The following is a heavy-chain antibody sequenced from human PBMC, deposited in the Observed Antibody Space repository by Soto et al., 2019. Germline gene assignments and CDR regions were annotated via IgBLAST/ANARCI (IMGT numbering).Heavy chain of an antibody. D-gene: IGHD2-15*01. CDR2: ISYDGSNK. J-gene: IGHJ5*02. CDR1: GFTFSSYA. Sequence: QVQLVESGGGVVQPGRSLRLSCAASGFTFSSYAMHWVRQAPGKGLEWVAVISYDGSNKYYADSVKGRFTISRDNSKNTPYLQMNSLRAEDTAVYYCAIGGYCSGGSCYPNWFDPWGQGTLVTVSS. CDR3: AIGGYCSGGSCYPNWFDP. V-gene: IGHV3-30-3*01.